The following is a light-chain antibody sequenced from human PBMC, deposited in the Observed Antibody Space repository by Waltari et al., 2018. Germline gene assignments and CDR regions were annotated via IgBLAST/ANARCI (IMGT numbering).Light chain of an antibody. CDR3: SSYTTSSAPGV. CDR1: DSDVGAYDF. Sequence: QSALTQPASVSGSPGQSITISCSGTDSDVGAYDFVSWYQQHPGKAPHLIIYEVSNWPYGISNRFSASKSGNTASLTISGLQAEDEADYYCSSYTTSSAPGVFGTGTRVTVL. V-gene: IGLV2-14*01. J-gene: IGLJ1*01. CDR2: EVS.